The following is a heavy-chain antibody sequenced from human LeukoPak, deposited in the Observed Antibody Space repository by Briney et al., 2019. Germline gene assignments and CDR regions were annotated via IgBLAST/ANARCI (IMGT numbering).Heavy chain of an antibody. Sequence: GGSLRLSCAASGFTFSSYGMHWVRQAPGKGLEWVAVISYDGSNKYYADSVKGRFTISSDNSKNTLYLQMNSLRAEDTAVYYCAKDLRLGDSSGYYYWGQGTLVTVSS. CDR2: ISYDGSNK. CDR1: GFTFSSYG. V-gene: IGHV3-30*18. CDR3: AKDLRLGDSSGYYY. D-gene: IGHD3-22*01. J-gene: IGHJ4*02.